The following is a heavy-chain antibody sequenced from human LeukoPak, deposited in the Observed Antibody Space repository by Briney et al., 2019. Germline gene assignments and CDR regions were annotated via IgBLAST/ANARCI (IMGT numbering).Heavy chain of an antibody. CDR3: ARQSFAPFQVGPETPIES. J-gene: IGHJ4*02. V-gene: IGHV3-30*02. Sequence: GGSLRLSCAASGFTFSSYGMHWVRQAPGKGLEWVAFIRYDGSNEYYADSVKGRFTISRDNAKNSLYLQMNSLRAEDTAVYYCARQSFAPFQVGPETPIESWGQGTLVTVSS. CDR1: GFTFSSYG. CDR2: IRYDGSNE. D-gene: IGHD1-26*01.